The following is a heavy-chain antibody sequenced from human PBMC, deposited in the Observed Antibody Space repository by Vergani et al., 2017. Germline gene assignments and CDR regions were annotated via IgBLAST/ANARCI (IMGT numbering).Heavy chain of an antibody. D-gene: IGHD2-2*01. J-gene: IGHJ4*02. CDR2: INSRDTYT. Sequence: EVQLVESGGGLVKPGGSLRLSCAASGLIFNSYSMNWVRQAPGKGLEWVSSINSRDTYTFYSDSVKGRFTISRDIANSSLFLQLSSLRAEDTAVYYCATTGVVEIGAHVDHWGRGTLVTVSS. CDR3: ATTGVVEIGAHVDH. CDR1: GLIFNSYS. V-gene: IGHV3-21*02.